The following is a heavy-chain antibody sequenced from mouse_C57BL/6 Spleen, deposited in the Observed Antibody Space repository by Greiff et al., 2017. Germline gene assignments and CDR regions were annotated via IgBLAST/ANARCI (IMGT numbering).Heavy chain of an antibody. J-gene: IGHJ4*01. Sequence: VQLQQPGAELVKPGASVKLSCKASGYTFTSYWMQWVKQRPGQGLEWIGEIDPSDSYTNYNQKFKGKATLTVDTSSSTAYMQLSSLTSEDSAVYYCVRVFITTVVATSDAMDYWGQGTSVTVSS. V-gene: IGHV1-50*01. CDR3: VRVFITTVVATSDAMDY. CDR1: GYTFTSYW. D-gene: IGHD1-1*01. CDR2: IDPSDSYT.